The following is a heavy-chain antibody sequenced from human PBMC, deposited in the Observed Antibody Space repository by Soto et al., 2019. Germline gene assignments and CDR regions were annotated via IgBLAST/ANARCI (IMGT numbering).Heavy chain of an antibody. Sequence: QVQLVQSGAEVKKPGSSVKVSCKASGGTFRNYAFSWVRQAPGQGLEWMGEVIPIFGTTPYAQKFQGRVTITADESTNTAYMELSSLRSEDTPVYYCARRFIQDIGRNHASFCIWSQRTMVTVSS. CDR3: ARRFIQDIGRNHASFCI. CDR2: VIPIFGTT. CDR1: GGTFRNYA. V-gene: IGHV1-69*01. J-gene: IGHJ3*02. D-gene: IGHD3-16*01.